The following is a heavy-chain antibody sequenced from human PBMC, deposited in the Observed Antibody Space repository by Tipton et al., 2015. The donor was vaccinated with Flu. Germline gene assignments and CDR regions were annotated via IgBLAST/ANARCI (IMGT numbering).Heavy chain of an antibody. V-gene: IGHV3-9*01. CDR3: AKDRGTMIVEGEGMDV. CDR2: ISWNSGSI. D-gene: IGHD3-22*01. Sequence: SLRLSCAASGSTFDDYAMHWVRQAPGKGLEWVSGISWNSGSIGYADSVKGRFTISRDNAKNSLYLQMNSLRAEDTALYYCAKDRGTMIVEGEGMDVWGQGTTVTVSS. CDR1: GSTFDDYA. J-gene: IGHJ6*02.